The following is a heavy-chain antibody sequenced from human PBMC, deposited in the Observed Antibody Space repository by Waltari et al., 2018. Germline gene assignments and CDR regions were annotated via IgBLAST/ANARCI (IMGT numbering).Heavy chain of an antibody. V-gene: IGHV1-46*01. CDR3: ARDQLWSGYFVDY. D-gene: IGHD3-3*01. CDR1: GYTFTSDY. Sequence: QVQLVQSGAEVKKPGASVKVSCKASGYTFTSDYLHWVRQAAGQGLEWMGIIHPSGGSTSYAQKFQGRVTMTRDTSTSTVYMELSSLRSEDTAVYYCARDQLWSGYFVDYWGQGTLVTVSS. CDR2: IHPSGGST. J-gene: IGHJ4*02.